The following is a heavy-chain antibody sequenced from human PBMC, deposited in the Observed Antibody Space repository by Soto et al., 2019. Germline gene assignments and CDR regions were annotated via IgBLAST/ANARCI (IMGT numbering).Heavy chain of an antibody. CDR3: ARYSSGGYLDY. V-gene: IGHV4-59*01. D-gene: IGHD6-19*01. CDR2: IYYSGST. Sequence: QVQLQESGPGLVKPSETLSLTCTVSGGSISSYYWSWIRQPPGKGLEWIGYIYYSGSTNYNPSLQSRVTTAVDTPTNQFALKLSSVTAADTAVYYCARYSSGGYLDYWGQGTLVTVSS. J-gene: IGHJ4*02. CDR1: GGSISSYY.